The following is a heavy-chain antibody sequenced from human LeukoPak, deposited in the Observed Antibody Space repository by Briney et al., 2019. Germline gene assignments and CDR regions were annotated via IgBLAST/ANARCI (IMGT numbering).Heavy chain of an antibody. CDR2: ISSSGSTI. CDR3: ARDPPPPYDSSGETDY. J-gene: IGHJ4*02. CDR1: GFTFSDYY. D-gene: IGHD3-22*01. V-gene: IGHV3-11*01. Sequence: GGSLRLSCAASGFTFSDYYMSWIRQAPGKGLEWVSYISSSGSTIYYADSVKGRFTISRDNAKNSLYLQMNSLRAEDTAVYYCARDPPPPYDSSGETDYWGQGTLVTVSS.